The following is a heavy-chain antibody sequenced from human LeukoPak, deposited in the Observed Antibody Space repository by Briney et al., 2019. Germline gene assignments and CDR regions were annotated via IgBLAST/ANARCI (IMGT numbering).Heavy chain of an antibody. V-gene: IGHV3-21*01. D-gene: IGHD1-26*01. Sequence: GGSLRLSCAASGFTFNTYSMKWVRQAPGKGVEWVSSISSSSDYIYHADSVKGRFTISRDNAKNSLFLQMNSLRVEDTAVYYCARARQALVGATDCWGQGTLVTVSS. CDR3: ARARQALVGATDC. CDR1: GFTFNTYS. J-gene: IGHJ4*02. CDR2: ISSSSDYI.